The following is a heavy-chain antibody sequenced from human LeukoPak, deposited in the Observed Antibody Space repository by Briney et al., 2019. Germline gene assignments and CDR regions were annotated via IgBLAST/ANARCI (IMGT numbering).Heavy chain of an antibody. D-gene: IGHD6-19*01. V-gene: IGHV4-34*12. Sequence: PSETLSLTCAVYGGSFSGYYWSWIRQPPGKGLEWIGSLFYSGSTYYNPSLKSRVTISVDTSKNQISLKLTSVTAADTAVYYCARHYSGWYNFFDYWGQGTLVTVSS. CDR3: ARHYSGWYNFFDY. J-gene: IGHJ4*02. CDR1: GGSFSGYY. CDR2: LFYSGST.